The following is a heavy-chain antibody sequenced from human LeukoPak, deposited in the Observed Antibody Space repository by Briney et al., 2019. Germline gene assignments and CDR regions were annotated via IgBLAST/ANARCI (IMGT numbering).Heavy chain of an antibody. CDR2: MNHNSGNT. V-gene: IGHV1-8*01. J-gene: IGHJ5*02. CDR3: ARERTSSNWFDP. CDR1: GYTFTIYD. D-gene: IGHD1-7*01. Sequence: ASVKVSSKASGYTFTIYDINWVRQATGQGLEWMGWMNHNSGNTGYAQKFQGRVTMTRNTSISTAYMELSSLRSEDTAVYYCARERTSSNWFDPGGQGTLVTVSS.